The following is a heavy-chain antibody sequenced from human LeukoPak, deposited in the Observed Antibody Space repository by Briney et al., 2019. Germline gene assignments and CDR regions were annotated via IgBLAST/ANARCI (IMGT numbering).Heavy chain of an antibody. CDR3: ARVVGVFDYVWGSYRFAYIDH. J-gene: IGHJ4*02. Sequence: SQTLSLTCTVSGGSISSGDYDWSWIRQPPGKGLEWIGHISFSESTYYNPSLKSRITILTDTSKNQFSLKLSSVTAADTAVYYCARVVGVFDYVWGSYRFAYIDHWGQGTLVTVSS. CDR2: ISFSEST. D-gene: IGHD3-16*02. V-gene: IGHV4-30-4*01. CDR1: GGSISSGDYD.